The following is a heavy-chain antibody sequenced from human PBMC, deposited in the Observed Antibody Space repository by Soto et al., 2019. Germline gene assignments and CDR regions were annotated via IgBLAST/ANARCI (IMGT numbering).Heavy chain of an antibody. CDR1: GGTFSSYA. J-gene: IGHJ6*02. Sequence: QVQLVQSGAEVKKPGSSVKVSCKASGGTFSSYAISWVRQAPGQGLEWMGGIIPIFGTANYAQKFQGRVTITADESTSTAYREMSSLRCEGTAVYYCARGGGYCSGGSCYSLDYYYYGMDVWGQGTTVTVSS. V-gene: IGHV1-69*01. D-gene: IGHD2-15*01. CDR3: ARGGGYCSGGSCYSLDYYYYGMDV. CDR2: IIPIFGTA.